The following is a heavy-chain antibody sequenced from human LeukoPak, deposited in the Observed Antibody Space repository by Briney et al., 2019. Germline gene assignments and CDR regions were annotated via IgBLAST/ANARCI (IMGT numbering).Heavy chain of an antibody. CDR2: IYHSGST. CDR3: ARDSRGYSGYDLYYFDY. D-gene: IGHD5-12*01. V-gene: IGHV4-38-2*02. J-gene: IGHJ4*02. Sequence: SETLSLTCTVSGYSISSGYYWGWIRQPPGHGLEWIGSIYHSGSTYYNPSLKSRVTISVDTSKNQFSLKLSSVTAADTAVYYCARDSRGYSGYDLYYFDYWGQGTLVTVSS. CDR1: GYSISSGYY.